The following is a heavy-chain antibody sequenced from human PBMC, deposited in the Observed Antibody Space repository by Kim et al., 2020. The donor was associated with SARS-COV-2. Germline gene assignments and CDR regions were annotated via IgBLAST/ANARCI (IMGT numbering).Heavy chain of an antibody. J-gene: IGHJ2*01. V-gene: IGHV1-69*04. D-gene: IGHD3-3*01. Sequence: QGRVTITADKSTSTAYMELSSLRSEDTAVYYCARDLNAGAGSGYLGFFDLWGRGTLVTVSS. CDR3: ARDLNAGAGSGYLGFFDL.